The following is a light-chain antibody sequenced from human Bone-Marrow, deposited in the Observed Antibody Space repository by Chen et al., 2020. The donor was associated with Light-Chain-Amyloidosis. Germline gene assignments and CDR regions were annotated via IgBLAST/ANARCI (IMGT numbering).Light chain of an antibody. CDR2: EGS. CDR3: CSYAGSSTWV. Sequence: QSALTQPASLSGYPGQSITISCTGTSSDVGSYNLVSWYQQHPGKAPKLMIYEGSKRPSGVSNRFSGSKSGNTASLTISGLQAEDEADYYCCSYAGSSTWVFGGGTKLTVL. CDR1: SSDVGSYNL. J-gene: IGLJ3*02. V-gene: IGLV2-23*01.